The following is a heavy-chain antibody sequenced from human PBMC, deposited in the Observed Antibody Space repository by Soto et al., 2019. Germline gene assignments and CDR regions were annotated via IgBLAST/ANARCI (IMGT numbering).Heavy chain of an antibody. J-gene: IGHJ4*02. CDR1: GGSINNYY. CDR2: ISYSGST. Sequence: KTSETLSLTCTVSGGSINNYYWSWIRQPPGRGLEWIGYISYSGSTNYNPSLKSRVTISVDTSKNQFSLKLSSVTAADTAVYYCARLYSGYDLGSDYWGQGTLVTVSS. CDR3: ARLYSGYDLGSDY. D-gene: IGHD5-12*01. V-gene: IGHV4-59*01.